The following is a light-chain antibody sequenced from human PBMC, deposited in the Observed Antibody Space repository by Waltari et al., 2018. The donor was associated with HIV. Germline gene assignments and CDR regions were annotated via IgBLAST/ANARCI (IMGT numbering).Light chain of an antibody. CDR1: QSVSCN. CDR2: DAS. J-gene: IGKJ2*01. CDR3: QQYNNWPPGYT. Sequence: EIVMTQSPATLFMSPGERATFFCRAIQSVSCNLAWYQQKFGQAPRLLIYDASTRATGIPARFSGSGSGTEFTLTISSLQSEDFAVYYCQQYNNWPPGYTFGQGTKLEIK. V-gene: IGKV3-15*01.